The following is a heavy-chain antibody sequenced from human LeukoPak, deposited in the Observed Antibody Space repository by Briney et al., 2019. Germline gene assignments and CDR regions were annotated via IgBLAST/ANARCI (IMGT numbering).Heavy chain of an antibody. CDR3: VRDKGFDFDY. D-gene: IGHD3-16*01. V-gene: IGHV6-1*01. CDR2: TYYRSKMYK. J-gene: IGHJ4*02. CDR1: GDSFSXNXAA. Sequence: SGDSFSXNXAAXDWVRQSPGRGLEWLGRTYYRSKMYKEYAGGVKRIITINPDTSKNQFSLQLNSVTPEDTAVYYCVRDKGFDFDYWGQGTLVTVSS.